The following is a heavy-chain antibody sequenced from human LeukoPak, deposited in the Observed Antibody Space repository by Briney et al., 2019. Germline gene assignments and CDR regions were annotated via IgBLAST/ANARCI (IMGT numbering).Heavy chain of an antibody. Sequence: SETLSLTCAVYGGSFSGYYWSWIRQPPGKGLEWIGEINHSGSTNYNPSLKSRVTISVDTSKNQFSLKLSSVTAADTAVYYCARQFGYWGQGTLVTVSS. CDR1: GGSFSGYY. V-gene: IGHV4-34*01. CDR2: INHSGST. J-gene: IGHJ4*02. CDR3: ARQFGY.